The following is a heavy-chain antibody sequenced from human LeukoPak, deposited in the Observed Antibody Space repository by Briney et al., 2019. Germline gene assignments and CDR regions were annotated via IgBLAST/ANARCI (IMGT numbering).Heavy chain of an antibody. CDR3: ARGGSIAARPGDY. Sequence: SETLSLTCTVSGGSISSHYWSWIRQPPGKGLEWIGYIYYSGTTNYNPSLKSRVTISVDTSKNQFSLKLSSVTAADTAVYYCARGGSIAARPGDYWGQGTLVTVSS. V-gene: IGHV4-59*11. D-gene: IGHD6-6*01. J-gene: IGHJ4*02. CDR2: IYYSGTT. CDR1: GGSISSHY.